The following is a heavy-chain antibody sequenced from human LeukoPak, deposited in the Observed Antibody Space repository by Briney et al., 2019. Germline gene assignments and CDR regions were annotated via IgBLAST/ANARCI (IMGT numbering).Heavy chain of an antibody. CDR3: ARDNLGSGSYSI. D-gene: IGHD3-10*01. CDR1: GYTFTSYG. CDR2: ISAYNGNT. V-gene: IGHV1-18*01. J-gene: IGHJ4*02. Sequence: ASVKVSCKASGYTFTSYGISWVRQAPGQELDWMGWISAYNGNTNYAQKLQGRVTMTTDTSTSTAYMELRSLRSDDTAVYYCARDNLGSGSYSIWGQGTLVTVSS.